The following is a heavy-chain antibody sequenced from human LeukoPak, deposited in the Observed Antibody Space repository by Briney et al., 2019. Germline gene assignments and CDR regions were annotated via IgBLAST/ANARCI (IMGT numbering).Heavy chain of an antibody. CDR1: GDSFSSNSAA. V-gene: IGHV6-1*01. CDR2: TYYRSKWYN. D-gene: IGHD6-19*01. Sequence: QTLSLTCAISGDSFSSNSAAWNWIRQSPSRGLEWLGRTYYRSKWYNDYAVSVKSRITINPDTSKNQFSLQLNSVTPEDTAVYYCARGRAVAGKGGADYFDYWGQGTLVTVSS. J-gene: IGHJ4*02. CDR3: ARGRAVAGKGGADYFDY.